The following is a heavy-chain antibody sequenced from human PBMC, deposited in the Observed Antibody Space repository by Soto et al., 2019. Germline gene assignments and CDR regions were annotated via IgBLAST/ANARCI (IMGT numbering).Heavy chain of an antibody. CDR3: ARGGGAVDIVATIDANFDY. Sequence: ASVKVSCKASGYTFTSYAMHWVRQAPGQRLDWMGWINAGNGNTKYSQKFQGRVTITRDTSASTAYMELSSLRSEDTAVYYCARGGGAVDIVATIDANFDYWGQGTLVTVSS. CDR2: INAGNGNT. J-gene: IGHJ4*02. CDR1: GYTFTSYA. D-gene: IGHD5-12*01. V-gene: IGHV1-3*01.